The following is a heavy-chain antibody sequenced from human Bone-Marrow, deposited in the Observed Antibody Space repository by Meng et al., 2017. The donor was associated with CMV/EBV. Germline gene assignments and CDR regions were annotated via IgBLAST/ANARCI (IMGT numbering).Heavy chain of an antibody. J-gene: IGHJ6*02. Sequence: SETLSLTCTVSGGSVSSGSYYWSWIRQPPGKGLEWIGYIYYSGSTNYNPSLKSRVTISVDTSKNQFPLKLSSVTAADTAVYYCARQVVVVPAASETNYYYYYGMDVWGQGTTVTVSS. D-gene: IGHD2-2*01. CDR2: IYYSGST. CDR3: ARQVVVVPAASETNYYYYYGMDV. CDR1: GGSVSSGSYY. V-gene: IGHV4-61*01.